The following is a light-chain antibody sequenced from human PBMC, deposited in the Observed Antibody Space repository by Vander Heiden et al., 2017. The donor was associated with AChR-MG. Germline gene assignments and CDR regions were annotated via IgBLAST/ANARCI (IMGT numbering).Light chain of an antibody. Sequence: DIQMTQPPSSLSASVGDRVSITCRARQSISSYLHWYQQKPREATKLLIYAASRLQSGVPSRFSGSGSRKDFTLTISRLQPEDVATYYCQQSYSTPSFGQGTKLEIK. CDR1: QSISSY. V-gene: IGKV1-39*01. J-gene: IGKJ2*01. CDR2: AAS. CDR3: QQSYSTPS.